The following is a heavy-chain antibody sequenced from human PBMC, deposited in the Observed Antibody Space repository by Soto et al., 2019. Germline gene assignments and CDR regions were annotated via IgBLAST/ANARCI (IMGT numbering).Heavy chain of an antibody. Sequence: SQTLSLTCAISGDSVSSISAAWNWIRQSPSRGLEWLGRTYYRSKWYNEYEVSLRSRIAINPDTSRNQFSLQLDSVTPEDTAVYYCARTSGYFDSWGQGSLVTGSS. CDR3: ARTSGYFDS. V-gene: IGHV6-1*01. CDR1: GDSVSSISAA. CDR2: TYYRSKWYN. J-gene: IGHJ4*02. D-gene: IGHD6-19*01.